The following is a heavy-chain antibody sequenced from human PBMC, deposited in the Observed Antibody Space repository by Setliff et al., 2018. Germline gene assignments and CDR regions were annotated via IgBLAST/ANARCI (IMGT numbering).Heavy chain of an antibody. D-gene: IGHD6-6*01. Sequence: SETLSLTCTVSGDSISSSSYYWGWIRQPPGKGLEWIGSIYYSGSTNYNPSLKSRVTISVDTSKNQFSLKLSSVTAADTAVYYCARGRNRIAARRGNWFDPWGQGTLVTVSS. CDR2: IYYSGST. CDR3: ARGRNRIAARRGNWFDP. CDR1: GDSISSSSYY. J-gene: IGHJ5*02. V-gene: IGHV4-39*07.